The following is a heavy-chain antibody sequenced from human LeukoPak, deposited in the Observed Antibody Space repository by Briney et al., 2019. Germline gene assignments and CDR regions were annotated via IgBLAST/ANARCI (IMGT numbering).Heavy chain of an antibody. J-gene: IGHJ3*02. CDR3: ARGLMIVVVIYGAFDI. Sequence: ASVKVSCKASGYTFTSYYMHWVRQAPGQGLEWMGIINPSGGSTSYAQKSQGRVTMTRDTSTSTVYMELSSLRSEGTAVYYCARGLMIVVVIYGAFDIWGQGTMVTVSS. D-gene: IGHD3-22*01. CDR1: GYTFTSYY. V-gene: IGHV1-46*01. CDR2: INPSGGST.